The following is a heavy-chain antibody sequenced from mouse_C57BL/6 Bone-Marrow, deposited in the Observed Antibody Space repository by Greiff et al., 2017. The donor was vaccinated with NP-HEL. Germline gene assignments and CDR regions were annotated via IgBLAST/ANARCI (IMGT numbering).Heavy chain of an antibody. V-gene: IGHV5-9*01. CDR2: ISGGGGNT. CDR1: GFTFSSYT. CDR3: ASLSPNWDWYFDV. J-gene: IGHJ1*03. Sequence: EVKLMESGGGLVKPGGSLKLSCAASGFTFSSYTMSWVRQTPEKRLEWVATISGGGGNTYYPDSVKGRFTISSDNAKNTLYLQMSSLRSEDTALYYCASLSPNWDWYFDVWGTGTTVTVSS. D-gene: IGHD4-1*01.